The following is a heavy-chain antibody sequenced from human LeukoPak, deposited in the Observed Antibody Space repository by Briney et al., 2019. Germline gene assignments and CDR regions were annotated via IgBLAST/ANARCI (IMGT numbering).Heavy chain of an antibody. D-gene: IGHD6-13*01. J-gene: IGHJ4*02. CDR3: ARLMNIAAAGF. CDR1: GGFITSYY. V-gene: IGHV4-59*08. CDR2: IYYSGSS. Sequence: SETLSLTCTASGGFITSYYWCWIQQPPEKRPEWIGNIYYSGSSNYNPSLKSRVTISVDMSKNQFSLKLTCVTAADTAVYYCARLMNIAAAGFWGQGTLVTVSS.